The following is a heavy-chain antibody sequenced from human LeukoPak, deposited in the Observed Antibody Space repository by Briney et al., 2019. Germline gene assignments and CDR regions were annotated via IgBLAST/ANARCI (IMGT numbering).Heavy chain of an antibody. CDR3: ARDSLVVVTANGAFDI. V-gene: IGHV3-66*01. CDR1: GFAVSSNY. J-gene: IGHJ3*02. D-gene: IGHD2-21*02. CDR2: IYSGGST. Sequence: GGSLRLSCAASGFAVSSNYMSWVRQAPGKGLEWVSVIYSGGSTYYADSVKGRFTISRDNSRNTLYLQMNSLRAEDTAVYYCARDSLVVVTANGAFDIWGQGTMVTASS.